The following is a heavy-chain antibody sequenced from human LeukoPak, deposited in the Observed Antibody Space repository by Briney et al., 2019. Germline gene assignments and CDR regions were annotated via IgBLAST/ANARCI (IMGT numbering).Heavy chain of an antibody. CDR1: GASISSSY. CDR3: ASSRPYSSSWYGY. V-gene: IGHV4-59*01. J-gene: IGHJ4*02. Sequence: PSETLSLTCTVSGASISSSYWSWIRQSPGKGLEWIGYIYHTGSTNYNPSLESRVTISVDTSKNQFSLKLSSVTAADTAVYYCASSRPYSSSWYGYWGQGTLVTVSS. D-gene: IGHD6-13*01. CDR2: IYHTGST.